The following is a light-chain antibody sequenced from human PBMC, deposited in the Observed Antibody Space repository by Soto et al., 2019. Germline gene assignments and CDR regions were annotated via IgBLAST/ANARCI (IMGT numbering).Light chain of an antibody. V-gene: IGLV2-14*01. CDR1: SSDITTYNY. CDR3: SSYPSPKWG. CDR2: EVI. Sequence: QSALTQPASVSGSPGQSITISCTAISSDITTYNYVSWYQPHPGKAPKLIIYEVINRPSGVSNRFSGSMSGNTASLTISGLQTEDEADYYCSSYPSPKWGFGGGPKLTVL. J-gene: IGLJ3*02.